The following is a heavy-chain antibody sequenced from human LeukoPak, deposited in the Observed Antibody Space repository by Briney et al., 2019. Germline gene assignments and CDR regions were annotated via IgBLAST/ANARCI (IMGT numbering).Heavy chain of an antibody. Sequence: ASVKVSCKASGYTFTSYYMHWVRQAPGQGLEWMGIINPSGGSTSYAQKFQGRVTITADKSTSTAYMELSSLRSEDTAVYYCARNSYGYYYYYMDVWGKGTTVTVSS. J-gene: IGHJ6*03. CDR1: GYTFTSYY. CDR3: ARNSYGYYYYYMDV. CDR2: INPSGGST. D-gene: IGHD5-18*01. V-gene: IGHV1-46*01.